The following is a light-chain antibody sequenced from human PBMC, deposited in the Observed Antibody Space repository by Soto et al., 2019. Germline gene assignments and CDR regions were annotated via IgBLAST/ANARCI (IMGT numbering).Light chain of an antibody. Sequence: EIVMTQSPATLSVSPGERATLSCRASQSVSSNLAWYQQKPGQAPRLLIYGASTRATGIPARFNGSGSGTEFTLTISSLQSEDFAVYYCQQRLSWPPLTFGGGTKVENK. CDR2: GAS. J-gene: IGKJ4*01. CDR3: QQRLSWPPLT. CDR1: QSVSSN. V-gene: IGKV3-15*01.